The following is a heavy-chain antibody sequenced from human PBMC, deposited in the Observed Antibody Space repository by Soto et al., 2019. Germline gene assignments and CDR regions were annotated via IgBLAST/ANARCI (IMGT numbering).Heavy chain of an antibody. D-gene: IGHD3-22*01. CDR2: IYHSGST. J-gene: IGHJ5*02. CDR1: GGSISSSNW. Sequence: SETLSLTCAVSGGSISSSNWWSWVRQPPGKGLEWIGEIYHSGSTNYNPSLKSRVTISVDKSKNQFSLKLSSVTAADTAVYYCARGDYYDSSGYNWFDPWGQGTLVTVSS. V-gene: IGHV4-4*02. CDR3: ARGDYYDSSGYNWFDP.